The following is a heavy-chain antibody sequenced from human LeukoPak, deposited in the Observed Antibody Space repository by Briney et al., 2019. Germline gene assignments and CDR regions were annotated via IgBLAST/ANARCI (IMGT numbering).Heavy chain of an antibody. Sequence: SETLSLTCTASGGSINTRDYYWSWIRQRPGKGLEWIGYIYYTGNSYYNPSLESRSTISVDTSKNQFSLKLNSVTAADTAVYYCAKADRGFDSWGQGTLVIVSS. V-gene: IGHV4-31*03. CDR2: IYYTGNS. CDR3: AKADRGFDS. J-gene: IGHJ5*01. CDR1: GGSINTRDYY.